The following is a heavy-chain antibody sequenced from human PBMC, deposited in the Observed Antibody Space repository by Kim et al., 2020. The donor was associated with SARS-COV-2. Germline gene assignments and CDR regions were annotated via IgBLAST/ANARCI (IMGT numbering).Heavy chain of an antibody. CDR1: GFSLSTSGMC. V-gene: IGHV2-70*01. CDR3: ARINTRVRGVAPNYGMDV. D-gene: IGHD3-10*01. CDR2: IDWDDDK. J-gene: IGHJ6*02. Sequence: SGPTLVNPTQTLTLTCTFSGFSLSTSGMCVSWIRQPPGKALEWLALIDWDDDKYYNTSLKTRLTISKDTSKNQVVLTMTNMDPVDTATYYCARINTRVRGVAPNYGMDVWGQGTTVTVSS.